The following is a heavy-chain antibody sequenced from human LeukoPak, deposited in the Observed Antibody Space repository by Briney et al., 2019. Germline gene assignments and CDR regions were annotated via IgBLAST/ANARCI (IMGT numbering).Heavy chain of an antibody. CDR2: IRYDGSNK. CDR3: AKFRVVVVTAIRIDY. Sequence: PGGSLRLSCAASGFTFSSYGMHWVRKAPGKGLEWVAFIRYDGSNKYYADSVKGRFTISRDNSKNTLYLQMNSLRAEDTAVYYCAKFRVVVVTAIRIDYWGQGTLVTVSS. V-gene: IGHV3-30*02. D-gene: IGHD3-22*01. CDR1: GFTFSSYG. J-gene: IGHJ4*02.